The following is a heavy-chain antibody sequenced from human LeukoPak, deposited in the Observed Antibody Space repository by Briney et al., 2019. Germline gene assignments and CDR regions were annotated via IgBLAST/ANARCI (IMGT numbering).Heavy chain of an antibody. D-gene: IGHD5-18*01. CDR1: GFTFSSYA. J-gene: IGHJ4*02. Sequence: GGSLRLSCAASGFTFSSYAMSWVRQAPGKGLEWVSAISGSGGSTYYADSVKGRFTISRDNSKNTLYLQMNSLRAEGTAVYYCARDRPLRGYSYGLDYWGQGTLVTVSS. CDR3: ARDRPLRGYSYGLDY. CDR2: ISGSGGST. V-gene: IGHV3-23*01.